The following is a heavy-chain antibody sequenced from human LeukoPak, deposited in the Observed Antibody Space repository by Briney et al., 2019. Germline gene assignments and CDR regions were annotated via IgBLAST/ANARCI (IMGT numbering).Heavy chain of an antibody. D-gene: IGHD3-22*01. V-gene: IGHV4-38-2*02. CDR1: GYSISSGYD. J-gene: IGHJ4*02. CDR3: ARGVADSSGYSGEDF. CDR2: LYYSEST. Sequence: PSEILSLTCIVSGYSISSGYDWAWIRQPPGKGLEWIGSLYYSESTYSNPSLKSRVTISADTSKNQFSLKLSSVTAADTAVYYCARGVADSSGYSGEDFWGQGTLVTVSS.